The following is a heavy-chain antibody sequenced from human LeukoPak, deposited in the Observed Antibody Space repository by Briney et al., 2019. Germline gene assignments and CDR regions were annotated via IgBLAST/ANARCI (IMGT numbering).Heavy chain of an antibody. CDR3: AREHPDSTLFQH. D-gene: IGHD6-13*01. V-gene: IGHV1-69*05. CDR2: IIPIFGTA. Sequence: SVKVSCKASGGTFSSYAISWVRQAPGQGLEWMGGIIPIFGTANYAQKFQGRVTITTDESTSTAYMELSSLRSEDTAVYYCAREHPDSTLFQHWGQGTLVTVSS. CDR1: GGTFSSYA. J-gene: IGHJ1*01.